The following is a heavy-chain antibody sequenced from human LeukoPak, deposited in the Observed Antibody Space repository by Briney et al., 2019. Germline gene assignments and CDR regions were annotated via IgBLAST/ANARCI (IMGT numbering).Heavy chain of an antibody. J-gene: IGHJ4*02. CDR3: AREVNYYDSSGYYYSLDY. CDR2: IYSGGST. D-gene: IGHD3-22*01. Sequence: PGRSLRLSCAASGFTVSSNYMSWVRQAPGKGLEWVSVIYSGGSTYYADSVKGRFTISRDNSKNTLYLQMNSLRAEDTAVYYCAREVNYYDSSGYYYSLDYWGQGTLVTVSS. CDR1: GFTVSSNY. V-gene: IGHV3-53*01.